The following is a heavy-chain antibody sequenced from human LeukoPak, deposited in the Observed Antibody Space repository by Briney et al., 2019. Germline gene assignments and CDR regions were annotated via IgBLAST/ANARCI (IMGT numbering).Heavy chain of an antibody. J-gene: IGHJ4*02. CDR3: MKDWSNYIDY. D-gene: IGHD3-3*01. CDR1: GFTFSSYA. Sequence: GGSLRLSCSASGFTFSSYAMHWVRQAPGKGLEYVSGVRSNGGSTYYADSVKGRFTISRDNSKNMLYLQMSSLRAEDTAVYYCMKDWSNYIDYWGQGTLVTVSS. V-gene: IGHV3-64D*09. CDR2: VRSNGGST.